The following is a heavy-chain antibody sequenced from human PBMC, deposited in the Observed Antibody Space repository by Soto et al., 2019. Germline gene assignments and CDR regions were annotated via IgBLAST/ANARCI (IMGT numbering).Heavy chain of an antibody. D-gene: IGHD3-16*01. J-gene: IGHJ5*02. CDR3: ARHVFSLDNWFDP. CDR2: IYYSGST. Sequence: PSETLSLTCTVSGGSISSYYWSWIRQPPGKGLEWIGYIYYSGSTNYNPSLKSRVTISVDTSKNQFSLKLSFVTAADTAVYYCARHVFSLDNWFDPWGQGTLVTVSS. V-gene: IGHV4-59*01. CDR1: GGSISSYY.